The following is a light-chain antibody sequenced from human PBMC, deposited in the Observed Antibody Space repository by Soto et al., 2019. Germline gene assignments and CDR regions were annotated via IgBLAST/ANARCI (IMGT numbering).Light chain of an antibody. CDR1: QSVRRY. CDR3: QHRSEWPVS. V-gene: IGKV3-11*01. Sequence: EIVLTQSPATLALSPGERATLSCRASQSVRRYLAWYQQKPGQAPRLLISDASNRASGIPARFSGSGSGTDFTLTISSLEPEDFATYYCQHRSEWPVSFGQGTRLE. CDR2: DAS. J-gene: IGKJ5*01.